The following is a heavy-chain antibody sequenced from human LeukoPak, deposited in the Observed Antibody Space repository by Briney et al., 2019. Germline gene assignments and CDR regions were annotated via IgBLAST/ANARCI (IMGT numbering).Heavy chain of an antibody. CDR1: GYRFTSYW. Sequence: GESLKISCKASGYRFTSYWIGWVRPMPGKGLEWMGIIYPGDSDTRYRPSFQGQVTISADKSTSTAYLQWNSPKASDTATYYCARHSLEYYYDSGSYYSWFDPWGQGTLVIVSS. V-gene: IGHV5-51*01. CDR2: IYPGDSDT. J-gene: IGHJ5*02. CDR3: ARHSLEYYYDSGSYYSWFDP. D-gene: IGHD3-10*01.